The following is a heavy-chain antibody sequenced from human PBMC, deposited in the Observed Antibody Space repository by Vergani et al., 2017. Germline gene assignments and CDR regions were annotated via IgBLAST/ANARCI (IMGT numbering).Heavy chain of an antibody. V-gene: IGHV3-33*03. CDR1: GFRFSSYG. J-gene: IGHJ6*03. Sequence: QVQLVESGGGVVQPGRSLRLSCAASGFRFSSYGMNWVRPAPGKGLEWVAVIWYDGSNKYYADSVKGRFTISRDKSQNTVNLQMNSLRVDDTAVYYCAKDLRSWNSISCSYYMDVWGKGTTVTV. CDR2: IWYDGSNK. CDR3: AKDLRSWNSISCSYYMDV. D-gene: IGHD2/OR15-2a*01.